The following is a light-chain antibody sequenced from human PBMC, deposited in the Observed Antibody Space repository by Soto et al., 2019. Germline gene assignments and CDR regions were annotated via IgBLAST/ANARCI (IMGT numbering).Light chain of an antibody. CDR3: QSYDGSLSGSV. CDR1: SSNIGAGYD. Sequence: QSVLTQPPSVSGAPGQRVTISCTGSSSNIGAGYDVHWYQQLPGKAPKLLIYGNSNRPSGVPDRFSGSKSGTSASLAITGLQAEDEADYYCQSYDGSLSGSVFGGGTKVTVL. J-gene: IGLJ2*01. V-gene: IGLV1-40*01. CDR2: GNS.